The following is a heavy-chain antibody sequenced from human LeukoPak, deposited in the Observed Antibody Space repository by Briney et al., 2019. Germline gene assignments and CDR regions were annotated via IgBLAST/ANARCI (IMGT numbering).Heavy chain of an antibody. CDR2: IIPIFGTA. Sequence: EATVKVSCKASGGTFSSYAISWVRQAPGQGLEWMGGIIPIFGTANYAQKFQGRVTITADESTSTAYMELSSLRSEDTAVYYCARDLSSGRFWFDPWGQGTLLTVSS. D-gene: IGHD3-16*01. CDR3: ARDLSSGRFWFDP. V-gene: IGHV1-69*01. J-gene: IGHJ5*02. CDR1: GGTFSSYA.